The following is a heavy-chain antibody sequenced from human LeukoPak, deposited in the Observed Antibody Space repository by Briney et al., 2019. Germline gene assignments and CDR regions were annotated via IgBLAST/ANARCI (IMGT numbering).Heavy chain of an antibody. J-gene: IGHJ4*02. Sequence: ASVKVSCKASGYTFTSYYMHWVRQAPGQGLEWMGIINPSGGSTSYAQEFQGRVTMTRDMSTSTVYMELSSLRSEDTAVYYCARRSIVGGPFDYWGQGTLVTVSS. D-gene: IGHD1-26*01. CDR2: INPSGGST. CDR3: ARRSIVGGPFDY. V-gene: IGHV1-46*01. CDR1: GYTFTSYY.